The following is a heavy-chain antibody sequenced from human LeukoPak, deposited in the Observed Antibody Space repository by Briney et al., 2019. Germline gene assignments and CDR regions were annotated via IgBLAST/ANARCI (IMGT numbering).Heavy chain of an antibody. CDR3: ARRYGSGSYYLVY. D-gene: IGHD3-10*01. CDR1: GFTFSDHC. V-gene: IGHV3-72*01. J-gene: IGHJ4*02. Sequence: GGSLRLSCAASGFTFSDHCMDWVRQAPGKGLEWVGRTRNKANSYTTEYAASVKGRFTISRDDSKNSLYLQMNSLKTEDTAVYYCARRYGSGSYYLVYWGQGTLVTVSS. CDR2: TRNKANSYTT.